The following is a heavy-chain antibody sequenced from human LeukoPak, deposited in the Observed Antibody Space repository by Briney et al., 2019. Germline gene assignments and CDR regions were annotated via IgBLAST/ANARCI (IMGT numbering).Heavy chain of an antibody. CDR2: ISSSSSYM. CDR3: ARDDSEDY. V-gene: IGHV3-21*01. CDR1: RFTFSSYT. Sequence: PGGSLRLSCAASRFTFSSYTMNWVRQAPGKGLEWVSSISSSSSYMYYADSLKGRFTISRDNAKNSLYLQMNSLRAEDTAVYYCARDDSEDYWGQGTLVTVSS. J-gene: IGHJ4*02. D-gene: IGHD5-18*01.